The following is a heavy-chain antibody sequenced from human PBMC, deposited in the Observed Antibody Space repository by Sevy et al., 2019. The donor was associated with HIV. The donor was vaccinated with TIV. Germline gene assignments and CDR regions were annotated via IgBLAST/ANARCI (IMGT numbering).Heavy chain of an antibody. CDR2: IYHSGST. J-gene: IGHJ5*02. CDR1: GGSISSGGYS. CDR3: ARAGLQWLAGDPNWFDP. Sequence: SETLSLTCAVSGGSISSGGYSWSWIRQPPGKGLEWIGYIYHSGSTYYNPSLESRVTISVDRSKNQFSLKLSSVTAADTAVYYCARAGLQWLAGDPNWFDPWGQGTLVTVSS. V-gene: IGHV4-30-2*01. D-gene: IGHD6-19*01.